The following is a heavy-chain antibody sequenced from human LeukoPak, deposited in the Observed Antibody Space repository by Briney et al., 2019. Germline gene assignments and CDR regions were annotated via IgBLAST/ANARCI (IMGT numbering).Heavy chain of an antibody. CDR1: GYTFTGYY. J-gene: IGHJ4*02. V-gene: IGHV1-2*02. CDR2: INPNSGGT. Sequence: ASVKVSCKASGYTFTGYYMHWVRRAPGQGLEWMGWINPNSGGTNYAQKFQGRVTMTRDTSISTAYMELSRLRSDDTAVYYCAREGSSSWYRKFDYWGQGTLVTVSS. D-gene: IGHD6-13*01. CDR3: AREGSSSWYRKFDY.